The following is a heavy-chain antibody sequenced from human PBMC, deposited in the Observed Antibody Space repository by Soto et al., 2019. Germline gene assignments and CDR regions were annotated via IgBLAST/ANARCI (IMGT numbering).Heavy chain of an antibody. CDR1: GFTFSSYA. CDR2: ISYDGSIE. D-gene: IGHD6-6*01. V-gene: IGHV3-30-3*01. J-gene: IGHJ4*02. CDR3: ERPDGSSFRALFDY. Sequence: GGSLRLSCAASGFTFSSYAMHWVRQAPGRGLEWVAIISYDGSIEYYADSVKGRFTISRDNAKNTLYLQMNSLRAEDTAVFYCERPDGSSFRALFDYWGKGTRVTV.